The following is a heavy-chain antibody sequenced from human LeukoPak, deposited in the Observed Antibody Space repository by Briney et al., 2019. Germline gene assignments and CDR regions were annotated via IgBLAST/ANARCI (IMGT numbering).Heavy chain of an antibody. J-gene: IGHJ4*02. V-gene: IGHV3-11*01. CDR1: GFTFSDYY. CDR2: ISSSGSTI. Sequence: KPGGSLRLSCAASGFTFSDYYMSWIRQAPGKGLEWVSYISSSGSTIYYADSVKGRFTISRDNAKNSLYLQMNSLRAEDTAVCYCARITMVRGVIINLIDYWGQGTLVTVSS. D-gene: IGHD3-10*01. CDR3: ARITMVRGVIINLIDY.